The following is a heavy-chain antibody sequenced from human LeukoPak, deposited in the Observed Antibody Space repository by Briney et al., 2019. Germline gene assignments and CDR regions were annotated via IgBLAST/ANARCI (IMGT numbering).Heavy chain of an antibody. CDR3: AKHDSSSYY. D-gene: IGHD3-22*01. V-gene: IGHV3-30*02. J-gene: IGHJ4*02. Sequence: GGSLRLSCAAFGFIFSSYGMHWVRQAPGKGLEWVAFMRSDGSDKYYADSVKGRFTISRDNSKNTLYLQMNSLRAEDTAVYYCAKHDSSSYYWGQGTLVTVSS. CDR1: GFIFSSYG. CDR2: MRSDGSDK.